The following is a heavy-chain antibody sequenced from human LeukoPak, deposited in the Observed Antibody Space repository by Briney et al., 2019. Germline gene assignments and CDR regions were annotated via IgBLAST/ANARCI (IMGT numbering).Heavy chain of an antibody. CDR2: ISSSSSYT. D-gene: IGHD3-10*01. CDR3: ARSYQGDLRRRVTMIRGTPHPSIDY. Sequence: GGSLRLSCAASGFTFSDYYMSWIRQAPGKGLEWVSYISSSSSYTNYADSVKGRFTISRDNAKNSLYLQMNSLRAEDTAVYYCARSYQGDLRRRVTMIRGTPHPSIDYWGQGTLVTVSS. V-gene: IGHV3-11*03. J-gene: IGHJ4*02. CDR1: GFTFSDYY.